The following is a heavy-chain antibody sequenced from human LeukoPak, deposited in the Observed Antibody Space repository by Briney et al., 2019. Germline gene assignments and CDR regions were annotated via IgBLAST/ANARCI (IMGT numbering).Heavy chain of an antibody. J-gene: IGHJ4*02. V-gene: IGHV4-39*07. Sequence: SETLSLTCTVSGGSISSSSYYWGWIRQPPGKGLEWIGRIWPSGSSNYNPSLKSRVTMSVDTSKNQFSLRLTSVTAADTAVCYCARVDYYGFDYWGQGTLVTVSS. D-gene: IGHD4-17*01. CDR1: GGSISSSSYY. CDR3: ARVDYYGFDY. CDR2: IWPSGSS.